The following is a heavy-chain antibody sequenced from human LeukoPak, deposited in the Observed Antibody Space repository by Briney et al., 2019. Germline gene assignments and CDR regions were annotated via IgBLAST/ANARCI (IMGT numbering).Heavy chain of an antibody. CDR2: IYYSGST. CDR1: GGSISSGGYY. D-gene: IGHD3-10*01. J-gene: IGHJ4*02. CDR3: ASMTTMLRVNYFDY. V-gene: IGHV4-61*08. Sequence: SETLSLTCIVSGGSISSGGYYWSWIRQHPGKGLEWIGSIYYSGSTTYNPSLKSRVTISVDTSKNQFSLKVSSVTAADTAVYYCASMTTMLRVNYFDYWGQGTLVTVSS.